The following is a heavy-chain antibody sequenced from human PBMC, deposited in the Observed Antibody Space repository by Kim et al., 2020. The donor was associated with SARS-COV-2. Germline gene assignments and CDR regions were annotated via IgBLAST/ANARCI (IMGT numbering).Heavy chain of an antibody. V-gene: IGHV3-30*02. CDR3: AKDTRENYGGNLAGHFDY. J-gene: IGHJ4*02. D-gene: IGHD4-17*01. Sequence: GQFTISRDNSKNTLYLQMNSLRAEDTAVYYCAKDTRENYGGNLAGHFDYWGQGTLVTVSS.